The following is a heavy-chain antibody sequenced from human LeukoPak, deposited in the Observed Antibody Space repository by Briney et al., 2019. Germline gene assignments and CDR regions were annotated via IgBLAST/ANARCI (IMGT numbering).Heavy chain of an antibody. J-gene: IGHJ4*02. CDR3: AKGSTHARPYYFDY. CDR2: ITDSGGST. CDR1: GXXXXXXX. Sequence: GGSLRLSCGAXGXXXXXXXXSWVRXAXXXXXXXXXXITDSGGSTYHADSVKGRFTISRDNSKNMLYLQMNSLRAEDTAVYYCAKGSTHARPYYFDYWGQGTLVTVSS. D-gene: IGHD2-15*01. V-gene: IGHV3-23*01.